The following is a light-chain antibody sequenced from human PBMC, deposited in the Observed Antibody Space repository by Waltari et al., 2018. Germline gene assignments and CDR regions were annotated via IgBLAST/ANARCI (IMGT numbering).Light chain of an antibody. V-gene: IGKV1-39*01. CDR3: QQSYSTPWT. Sequence: DIQMTQSPSSLSASVGDRVTITCRASQSISSYLNWYQQKPGKAPKRLIYVASSLESGVPSRFSGSGSGTDFTLTISSLQPEDFATYYYQQSYSTPWTFGQGTKVEIK. J-gene: IGKJ1*01. CDR1: QSISSY. CDR2: VAS.